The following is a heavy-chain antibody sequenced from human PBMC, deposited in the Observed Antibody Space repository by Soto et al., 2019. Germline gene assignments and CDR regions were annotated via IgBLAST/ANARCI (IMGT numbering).Heavy chain of an antibody. CDR1: GYNFGGYW. CDR3: ARGGFIGTPPDY. V-gene: IGHV5-51*01. J-gene: IGHJ4*02. CDR2: IFPGGADT. Sequence: GESLKISCKASGYNFGGYWIGWVRQMRGRGLEWMGIIFPGGADTRYSPAFQGQVTISSDKSISTVYLQGRSLKAPYTAIYGRARGGFIGTPPDYWGQGTRVTVSS. D-gene: IGHD1-7*01.